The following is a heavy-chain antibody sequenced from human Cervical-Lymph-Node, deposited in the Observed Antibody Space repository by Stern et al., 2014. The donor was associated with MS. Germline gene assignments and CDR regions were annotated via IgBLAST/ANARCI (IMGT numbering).Heavy chain of an antibody. CDR1: GYKFSIYW. V-gene: IGHV5-51*01. D-gene: IGHD1-14*01. J-gene: IGHJ4*02. Sequence: VQLVQSGAELIRPGESLKISCKGSGYKFSIYWIAWVRQMPGKGLEWMWIIYPGDSETRYSPSFQGQVTMSADKSTSTAYLQWSSLNASDTAMYFCARQTTAWASDVWGQGTLVTVSS. CDR3: ARQTTAWASDV. CDR2: IYPGDSET.